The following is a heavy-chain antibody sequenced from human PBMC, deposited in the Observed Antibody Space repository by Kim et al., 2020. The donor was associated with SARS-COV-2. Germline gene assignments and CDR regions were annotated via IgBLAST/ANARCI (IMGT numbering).Heavy chain of an antibody. V-gene: IGHV3-30*18. D-gene: IGHD2-15*01. J-gene: IGHJ1*01. CDR3: AKDVGLGFQH. CDR2: ISYDGSNK. Sequence: GGSLRLSCAASGFTFSSYGMHWVRQAPGKGLEWVAVISYDGSNKYYADSVKGRFTISRDNSKNTLYLQMNSLRAEDTAVYYCAKDVGLGFQHWGQGTLVTVSS. CDR1: GFTFSSYG.